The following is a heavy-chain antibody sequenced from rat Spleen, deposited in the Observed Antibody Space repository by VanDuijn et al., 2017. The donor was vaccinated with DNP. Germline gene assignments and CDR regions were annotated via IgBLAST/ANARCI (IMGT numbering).Heavy chain of an antibody. CDR2: ISYDGTRT. V-gene: IGHV5-7*01. Sequence: EAQLVESGGGLVQPGRSLKLSCVASGFTFSDYNMAWVRQAPKKGLEWVATISYDGTRTYYRASVKGRFTISRDYAKPTLYLQMDSLRSEDTATYYCTRYYDSFDYWGQGVMVTVSS. CDR3: TRYYDSFDY. J-gene: IGHJ2*01. D-gene: IGHD1-1*01. CDR1: GFTFSDYN.